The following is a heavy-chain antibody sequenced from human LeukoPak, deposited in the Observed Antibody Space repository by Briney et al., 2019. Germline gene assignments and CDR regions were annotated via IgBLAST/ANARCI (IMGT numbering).Heavy chain of an antibody. J-gene: IGHJ4*02. Sequence: PSETLSLTCTVSGGSISSGSYYWSWIRQPAGKGLEWIGRIYTSGSTNYNPSLKSRVTISVDTSKNQFSLKLSSVTAADTAVYYCARGYSSSWYPHFDYWGQGTLVTVSS. D-gene: IGHD6-13*01. V-gene: IGHV4-61*02. CDR3: ARGYSSSWYPHFDY. CDR2: IYTSGST. CDR1: GGSISSGSYY.